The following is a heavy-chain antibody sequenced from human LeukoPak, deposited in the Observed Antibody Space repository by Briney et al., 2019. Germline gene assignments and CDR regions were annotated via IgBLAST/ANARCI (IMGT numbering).Heavy chain of an antibody. D-gene: IGHD1-26*01. CDR3: ARDRVGRPFDY. V-gene: IGHV1-46*01. CDR1: GYTFTSYY. CDR2: INPSGGST. Sequence: ASVKVSCKASGYTFTSYYMHWVRQAPGQGLEWMGIINPSGGSTSYAQKFQGRVTMTGDTSTSTVYMELSSLRSEDTAVYYCARDRVGRPFDYWGQGTLVTVSS. J-gene: IGHJ4*02.